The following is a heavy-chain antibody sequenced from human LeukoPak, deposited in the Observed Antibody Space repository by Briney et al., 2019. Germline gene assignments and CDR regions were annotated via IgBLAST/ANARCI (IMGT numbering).Heavy chain of an antibody. CDR2: IIPILGIA. J-gene: IGHJ6*02. CDR1: GGTFSSYA. Sequence: SVKASCKASGGTFSSYAISWVRQAPGQGLEWMGRIIPILGIANYAQKFQGRVTITADKSTSTAYMELSSLRSEDTAVYYCARARVPAGNVYYYYYGMDVWGQGTTVTVSS. V-gene: IGHV1-69*04. D-gene: IGHD2-2*01. CDR3: ARARVPAGNVYYYYYGMDV.